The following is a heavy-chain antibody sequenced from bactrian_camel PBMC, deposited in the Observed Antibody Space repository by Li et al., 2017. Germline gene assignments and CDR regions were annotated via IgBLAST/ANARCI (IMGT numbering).Heavy chain of an antibody. J-gene: IGHJ6*01. Sequence: ESGGGSVQAGGSLTLSCAASGLQLKSYCIGWSRQAPGKEREGVAGITSDGGNTYYADFVKDRFTISQDNAKHTAYLQMNSLKPEDTGMYYCAADLFRVTACGAGYVPDFPYRGRGTQVTVS. CDR1: GLQLKSYC. V-gene: IGHV3-3*01. CDR2: ITSDGGNT. D-gene: IGHD5*01. CDR3: AADLFRVTACGAGYVPDFPY.